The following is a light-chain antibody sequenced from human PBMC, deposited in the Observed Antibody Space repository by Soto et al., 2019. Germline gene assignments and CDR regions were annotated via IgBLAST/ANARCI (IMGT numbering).Light chain of an antibody. CDR2: EGS. J-gene: IGLJ3*02. Sequence: QSALTQPASVSGSPGQSITISCTGTSSDVGSDNLVSWYQQHPGKAPKLMIYEGSKRPSGVSNRFSGSKSGNTASLTISGLQAEDEADYYCGSYAGSRVFGGGTKLTVL. CDR3: GSYAGSRV. V-gene: IGLV2-23*01. CDR1: SSDVGSDNL.